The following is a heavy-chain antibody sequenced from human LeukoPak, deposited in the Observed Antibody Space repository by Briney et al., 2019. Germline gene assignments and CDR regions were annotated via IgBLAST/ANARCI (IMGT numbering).Heavy chain of an antibody. J-gene: IGHJ3*02. V-gene: IGHV3-53*01. D-gene: IGHD3-10*01. Sequence: GGSLRLSCAASGFTVSSNYMSWVRQAPGKGLEWVSVIYSGGSTYYADSVKGRFTISRDNAKNSLYLQMNSLRAEDTALYYCARFGSGSYDAFDIWGQGTMVTVSS. CDR1: GFTVSSNY. CDR2: IYSGGST. CDR3: ARFGSGSYDAFDI.